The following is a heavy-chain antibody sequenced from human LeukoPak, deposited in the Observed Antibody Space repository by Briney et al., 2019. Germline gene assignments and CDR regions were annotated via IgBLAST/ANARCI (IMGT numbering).Heavy chain of an antibody. Sequence: SETLSLTCTVSGGSISSYYWSWIRQPPGKGLEWIGYIYTSGSTNYNPSLKSRVTISVDTSKNQFSLKLSSVTAADTAVYYCARLGKQQLVLDYYYYMDVWGKGTTATVS. CDR3: ARLGKQQLVLDYYYYMDV. CDR1: GGSISSYY. D-gene: IGHD6-13*01. J-gene: IGHJ6*03. V-gene: IGHV4-4*09. CDR2: IYTSGST.